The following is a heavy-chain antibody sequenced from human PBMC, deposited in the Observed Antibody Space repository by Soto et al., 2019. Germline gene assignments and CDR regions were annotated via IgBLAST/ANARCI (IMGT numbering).Heavy chain of an antibody. J-gene: IGHJ3*02. CDR3: ARVAGGAKDDAFDI. Sequence: GGSLRLSCAASGFTFINCAMGWVRQAPGKGLEWVSYISSSSSTIYYADSVKGRFTISRDNAKNSLYLQMNSLRAEDTAVYYCARVAGGAKDDAFDIWGQGTMVTVSS. CDR1: GFTFINCA. V-gene: IGHV3-48*01. CDR2: ISSSSSTI. D-gene: IGHD2-15*01.